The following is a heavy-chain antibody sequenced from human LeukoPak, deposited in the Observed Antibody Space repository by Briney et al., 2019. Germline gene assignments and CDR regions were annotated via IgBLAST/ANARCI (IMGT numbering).Heavy chain of an antibody. CDR2: ISSSSSYI. V-gene: IGHV3-21*01. Sequence: GGSLRLSCAASGFTVSSNYMNWVRQAPGKGLEWVSSISSSSSYIYYADSVKGRFTISRDNAKNSLYLQMNSLRAEDTAVYYCARVRRDYSNYDSFDYWGQGTLVTVSS. CDR3: ARVRRDYSNYDSFDY. CDR1: GFTVSSNY. J-gene: IGHJ4*02. D-gene: IGHD4-4*01.